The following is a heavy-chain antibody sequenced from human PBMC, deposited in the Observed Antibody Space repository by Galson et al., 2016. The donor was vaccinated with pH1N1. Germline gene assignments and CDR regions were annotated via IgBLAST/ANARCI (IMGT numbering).Heavy chain of an antibody. Sequence: TLSLTCTVSGGSISSGSYYWSWIRQPAGKGLEWIGHIYTSGSTNYNPSLKSRVTISVDTSKNQFSLKLSSVTAADTAVYYCARIQGSSEWGYYFDYWGQGTLVTVSS. CDR1: GGSISSGSYY. V-gene: IGHV4-61*09. J-gene: IGHJ4*02. D-gene: IGHD6-6*01. CDR2: IYTSGST. CDR3: ARIQGSSEWGYYFDY.